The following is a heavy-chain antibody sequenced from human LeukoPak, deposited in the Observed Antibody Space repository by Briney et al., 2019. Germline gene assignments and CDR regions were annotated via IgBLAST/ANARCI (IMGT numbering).Heavy chain of an antibody. CDR1: GFTFSNFG. V-gene: IGHV3-23*01. CDR2: ISGSGGST. CDR3: AKGNYYYYMDV. Sequence: GGSLRLSCAASGFTFSNFGMSWVRQAPGKGLEWVSVISGSGGSTYYADSVKGRFTFSRDNSKNTLYLQMNSLRAEDTALYYCAKGNYYYYMDVWGKGTTVTVSS. J-gene: IGHJ6*03.